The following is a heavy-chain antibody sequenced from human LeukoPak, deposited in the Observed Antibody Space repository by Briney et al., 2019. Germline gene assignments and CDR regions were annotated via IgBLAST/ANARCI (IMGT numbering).Heavy chain of an antibody. J-gene: IGHJ4*02. CDR1: GGSFSGYY. D-gene: IGHD2-15*01. V-gene: IGHV4-34*01. CDR2: INHSGST. Sequence: PSETLSLTCAVYGGSFSGYYWSRIRQPPGKGLEWIGEINHSGSTNYNPSLKSRVTISVDTSKNQFSLKLSSVTAADTAVYYCARTRLLYPVDYWGQGTLVTVSS. CDR3: ARTRLLYPVDY.